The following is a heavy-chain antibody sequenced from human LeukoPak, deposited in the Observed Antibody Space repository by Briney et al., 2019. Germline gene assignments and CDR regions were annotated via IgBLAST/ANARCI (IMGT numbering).Heavy chain of an antibody. D-gene: IGHD5-12*01. CDR3: TTRLRNHFDY. V-gene: IGHV3-23*01. J-gene: IGHJ4*02. CDR2: TSDPYSGSET. Sequence: GGSLRLSCAASGFTFSSYTMNWVRQALGQGLEWVSTTSDPYSGSETHYADSVQGRFTISRDDSQNMVYLQMDSLRAEDTAVYYCTTRLRNHFDYWGQGTQVTVSS. CDR1: GFTFSSYT.